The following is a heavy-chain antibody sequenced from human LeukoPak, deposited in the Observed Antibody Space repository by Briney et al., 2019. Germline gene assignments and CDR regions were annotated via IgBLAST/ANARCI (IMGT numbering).Heavy chain of an antibody. J-gene: IGHJ4*02. D-gene: IGHD3-3*01. CDR3: ARTYYDFWSGYERAVNYFDY. CDR2: ISWNSGSI. CDR1: GFTFDDYA. V-gene: IGHV3-9*01. Sequence: GGSLRLSCAASGFTFDDYAMHWVRQAPGKGLEWVSGISWNSGSIGYADSVKGRFTISRDNAKNSLYLQMNSLRAEDTAVYYCARTYYDFWSGYERAVNYFDYWGQGTLVTVSS.